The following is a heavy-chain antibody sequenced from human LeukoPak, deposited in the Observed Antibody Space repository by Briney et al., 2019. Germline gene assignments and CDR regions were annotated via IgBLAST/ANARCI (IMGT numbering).Heavy chain of an antibody. CDR3: AKGMYSSSWYGEEVVFDY. CDR2: ISGSGGST. Sequence: GGSLRLSCAASGFTFSSYGMSWVRQAPGKGLEWVSAISGSGGSTYYADSVKGRFTISRDNSKDTLYLQMNSLRAEDTAVYYCAKGMYSSSWYGEEVVFDYWGQGTLVTVSS. D-gene: IGHD6-13*01. CDR1: GFTFSSYG. J-gene: IGHJ4*02. V-gene: IGHV3-23*01.